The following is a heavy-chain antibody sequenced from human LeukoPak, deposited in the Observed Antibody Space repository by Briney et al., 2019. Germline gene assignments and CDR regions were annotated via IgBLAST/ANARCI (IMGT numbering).Heavy chain of an antibody. CDR2: IYYSGST. CDR3: ARRGSSWWNWFDP. Sequence: SETLSLTCTVSGGSISSYYWSWIRQPPGKGLEWIGYIYYSGSTNYSPSLKSRVTISVDTSKNQFSLKLSSVTAADTAVYYCARRGSSWWNWFDPWGQGTLVTVSS. V-gene: IGHV4-59*08. J-gene: IGHJ5*02. D-gene: IGHD6-13*01. CDR1: GGSISSYY.